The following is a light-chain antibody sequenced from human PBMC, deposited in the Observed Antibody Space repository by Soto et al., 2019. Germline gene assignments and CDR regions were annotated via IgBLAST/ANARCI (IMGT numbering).Light chain of an antibody. J-gene: IGLJ1*01. Sequence: QSALTQPASVSGSPGQSITISCTGTSSDVGGHNYVAWYQQHPGKAPKLMIYEVTNRPSGVSDRFSGSKSGNTASLTISGLQAEDEANYYCSSYTASNTFVFGTGTKGTVL. CDR2: EVT. CDR3: SSYTASNTFV. CDR1: SSDVGGHNY. V-gene: IGLV2-14*01.